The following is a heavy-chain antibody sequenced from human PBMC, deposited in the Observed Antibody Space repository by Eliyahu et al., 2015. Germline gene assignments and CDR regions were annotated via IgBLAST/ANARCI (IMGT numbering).Heavy chain of an antibody. J-gene: IGHJ3*02. CDR2: IYYSGST. D-gene: IGHD2/OR15-2a*01. V-gene: IGHV4-30-4*01. CDR1: GDSIXTGDFY. Sequence: QVQLQESGPGLVKPSQTLSLTCTVSGDSIXTGDFYWSWIRQPPGKGLEWIGYIYYSGSTYYNPSLKSRVTISVDTSKNQFSLRLISVTAADTALYYCARGGYYHSNRDAFDIWGQGTLVTVSS. CDR3: ARGGYYHSNRDAFDI.